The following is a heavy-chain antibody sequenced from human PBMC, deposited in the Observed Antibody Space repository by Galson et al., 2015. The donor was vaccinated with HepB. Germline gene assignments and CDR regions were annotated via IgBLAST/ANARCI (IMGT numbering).Heavy chain of an antibody. CDR2: IVVGSGNT. V-gene: IGHV1-58*02. CDR3: AAVAAATLGFDY. D-gene: IGHD6-13*01. CDR1: GFTFTSSA. Sequence: SVKVSCKASGFTFTSSAMQWVRQARGQRLEWIGWIVVGSGNTNYAQKFQERVTITRDMSTSTAYMELSSLRSEDTAVYYCAAVAAATLGFDYWGQGTLVTVSS. J-gene: IGHJ4*02.